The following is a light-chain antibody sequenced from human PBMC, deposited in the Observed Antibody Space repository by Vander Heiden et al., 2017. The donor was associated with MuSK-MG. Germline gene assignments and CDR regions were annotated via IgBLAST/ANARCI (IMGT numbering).Light chain of an antibody. CDR3: QYDNNPWT. Sequence: VMTTSPATLSVSQGDPSALACRASQSVNSNLPWYQHIPVQAPRLLIYVASTRASGIPARFTSSGSGTEFTRPISRRQSEDFAVYYWQYDNNPWTFGQWTKVEI. J-gene: IGKJ1*01. CDR1: QSVNSN. V-gene: IGKV3-15*01. CDR2: VAS.